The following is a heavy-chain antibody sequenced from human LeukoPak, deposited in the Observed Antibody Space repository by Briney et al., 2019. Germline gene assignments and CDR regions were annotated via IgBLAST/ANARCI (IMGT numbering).Heavy chain of an antibody. CDR3: ARDVYDYVWGSYSLDY. V-gene: IGHV3-48*03. Sequence: TGGSLRLSFAASGFTFSSYEMNWVRQAPGKGLAWVSYISSSGSTLYYADSVKGRFTISRDNAKNSLYLQMNSLRAEDTAVYYCARDVYDYVWGSYSLDYWGQGTLVTVSS. J-gene: IGHJ4*02. CDR1: GFTFSSYE. D-gene: IGHD3-16*01. CDR2: ISSSGSTL.